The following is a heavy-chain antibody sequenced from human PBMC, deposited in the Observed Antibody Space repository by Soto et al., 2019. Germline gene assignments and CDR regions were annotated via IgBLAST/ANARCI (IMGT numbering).Heavy chain of an antibody. CDR1: GYTFTSYD. J-gene: IGHJ4*02. D-gene: IGHD1-26*01. CDR3: AREKGGGSYLDY. Sequence: QVQLVQSGAEVKKPGASVKVSCKTSGYTFTSYDINWVRQATGQGLEWRGWMNPNSGNTGYAQKCQGRVTMTRNTSISTAYMELSSLRSEDTGVCYCAREKGGGSYLDYWGQGTLVTVSS. V-gene: IGHV1-8*01. CDR2: MNPNSGNT.